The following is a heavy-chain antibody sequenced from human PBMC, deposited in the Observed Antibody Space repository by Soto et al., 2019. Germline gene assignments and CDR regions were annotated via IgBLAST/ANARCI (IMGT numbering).Heavy chain of an antibody. D-gene: IGHD6-13*01. Sequence: SETLSLTCAVSGGSISSGGYSWSWIRQPPGKGLEWIGYIYHSGSTYYNPSLKSRVTISVDTSKNQFSLKLSSVTAADTAVYYCARDLQYSRLFYGMDVWGQGTTVTVSS. CDR2: IYHSGST. J-gene: IGHJ6*02. CDR3: ARDLQYSRLFYGMDV. CDR1: GGSISSGGYS. V-gene: IGHV4-30-2*01.